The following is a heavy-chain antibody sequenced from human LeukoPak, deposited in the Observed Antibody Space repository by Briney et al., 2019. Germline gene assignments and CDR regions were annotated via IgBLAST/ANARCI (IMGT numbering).Heavy chain of an antibody. Sequence: GASVKVSFTASGGTFSSYTISWVRQAHGQGIEWMGRIIPILGIANYAHKFQGRVTITADKSKSTAYMLLRSRRSEATAAYYCARGATVVSVGGLYYCGQRTLGTVSS. V-gene: IGHV1-69*02. J-gene: IGHJ4*02. CDR1: GGTFSSYT. D-gene: IGHD4-23*01. CDR2: IIPILGIA. CDR3: ARGATVVSVGGLYY.